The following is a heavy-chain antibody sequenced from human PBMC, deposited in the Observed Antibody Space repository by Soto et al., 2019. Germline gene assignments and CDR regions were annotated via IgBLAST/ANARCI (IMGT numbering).Heavy chain of an antibody. D-gene: IGHD3-10*01. CDR2: INPSGGST. Sequence: ASVKVSCKASGYTFTSYYMRWVRQAPGQGLEWMGIINPSGGSTSYAQKFQGRVTMTRDTSTSTVYMELSSLRSEDTAVYYCARDCHGSGSYYGWNYWGQGTLVTVSS. CDR1: GYTFTSYY. J-gene: IGHJ4*02. CDR3: ARDCHGSGSYYGWNY. V-gene: IGHV1-46*03.